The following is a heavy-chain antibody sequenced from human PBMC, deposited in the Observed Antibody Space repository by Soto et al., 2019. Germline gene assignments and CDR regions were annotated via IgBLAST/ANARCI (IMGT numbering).Heavy chain of an antibody. D-gene: IGHD3-16*01. Sequence: PGQGMEWVSIISYDGSNIYYDDSVRGRFAISRDNSKNTLFLQMDSLGAEDTAVYYCSRDEVGATAFLGSLAYRGNGAAVPVSS. CDR2: ISYDGSNI. V-gene: IGHV3-33*01. J-gene: IGHJ6*04. CDR3: SRDEVGATAFLGSLAY.